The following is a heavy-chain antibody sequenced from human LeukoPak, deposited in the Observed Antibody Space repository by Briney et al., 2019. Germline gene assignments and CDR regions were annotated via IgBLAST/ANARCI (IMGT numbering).Heavy chain of an antibody. J-gene: IGHJ5*02. D-gene: IGHD4-11*01. V-gene: IGHV4-59*01. CDR2: VYYRGST. CDR1: GGSISSYY. Sequence: PSETLSLTCTVSGGSISSYYWNWIRQPPGKGLEWIGYVYYRGSTNYNPSLKSRVTISVDTSKNQFSLKLSSVTAADTAVYFCARGRDSGNYRNWFDPWGQGTLVTVSS. CDR3: ARGRDSGNYRNWFDP.